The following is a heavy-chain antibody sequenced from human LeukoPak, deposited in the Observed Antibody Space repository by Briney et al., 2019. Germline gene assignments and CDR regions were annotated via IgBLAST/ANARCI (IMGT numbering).Heavy chain of an antibody. CDR3: ARDSVAVTMVRGVNYYYYYMDV. CDR2: IYYSGST. D-gene: IGHD3-10*01. J-gene: IGHJ6*03. V-gene: IGHV4-39*07. Sequence: SETLSLTCTVSGGSISSSSYYWGWIRQPPGKGLEWIGTIYYSGSTYYNPSLKSRVTISVDTSKNRFSLKLSSVTAADTAVYYCARDSVAVTMVRGVNYYYYYMDVWGKGTTVTISS. CDR1: GGSISSSSYY.